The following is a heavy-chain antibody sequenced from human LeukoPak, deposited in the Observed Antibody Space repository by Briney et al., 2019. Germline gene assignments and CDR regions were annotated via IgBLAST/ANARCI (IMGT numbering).Heavy chain of an antibody. V-gene: IGHV3-48*03. J-gene: IGHJ4*02. CDR1: GFTFSSYE. D-gene: IGHD3-16*01. CDR2: VSSGGSTI. Sequence: QPGRSLRLSCAASGFTFSSYEMNWVRQAPGKGLEWVSYVSSGGSTIDYADSVKGRFTISRDNAKNSLYLQMNSLRAEDTAVYYCARDSDTYYYFDYWGQGTLVTVSS. CDR3: ARDSDTYYYFDY.